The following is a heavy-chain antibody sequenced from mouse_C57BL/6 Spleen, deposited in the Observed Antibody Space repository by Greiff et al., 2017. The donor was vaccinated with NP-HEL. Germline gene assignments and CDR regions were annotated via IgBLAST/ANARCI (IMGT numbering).Heavy chain of an antibody. V-gene: IGHV5-9-1*02. J-gene: IGHJ3*01. CDR2: ISSGGDYI. D-gene: IGHD2-4*01. CDR3: TRADLYYDYVKAD. CDR1: GFTFSSYA. Sequence: VQLMESGEGLVKPGGSLKLSCAASGFTFSSYAMSWVRQTPEKRLEWVAYISSGGDYIYSADTVKGRFTISRDNARNTLYLQMSSLKSEDTDMYDCTRADLYYDYVKADWGQGTLVTVAA.